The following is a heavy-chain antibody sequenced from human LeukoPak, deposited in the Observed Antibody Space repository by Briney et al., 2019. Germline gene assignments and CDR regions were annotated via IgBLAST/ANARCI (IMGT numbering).Heavy chain of an antibody. CDR2: IYPGDSDT. J-gene: IGHJ4*02. V-gene: IGHV5-51*01. CDR3: ARTYYYGSGSYYVLGY. Sequence: GESLKISCKGSGCSFTSYWIGWVRQMPGKGLEWMGIIYPGDSDTRYSPSFQGQVTISADKSISTAYLQWGSLKASDTAMYYCARTYYYGSGSYYVLGYWGQGTLVTVSS. D-gene: IGHD3-10*01. CDR1: GCSFTSYW.